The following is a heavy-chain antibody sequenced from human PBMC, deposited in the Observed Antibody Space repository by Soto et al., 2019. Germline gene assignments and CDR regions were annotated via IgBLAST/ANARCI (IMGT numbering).Heavy chain of an antibody. CDR2: ISTDGTGT. D-gene: IGHD5-18*01. CDR3: ARGVLSRYGFGDA. V-gene: IGHV3-74*01. Sequence: GGSLRLSCAASGFTFSSSWMHWVRQAPGKGLVWVSRISTDGTGTDYADSVKGRFTISRDNAKNTLYLQMNSLRADDTAVYYCARGVLSRYGFGDAWGQGTLVTVSS. CDR1: GFTFSSSW. J-gene: IGHJ5*02.